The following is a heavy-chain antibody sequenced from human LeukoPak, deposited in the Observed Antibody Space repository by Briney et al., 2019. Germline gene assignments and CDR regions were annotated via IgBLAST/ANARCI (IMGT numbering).Heavy chain of an antibody. D-gene: IGHD1-26*01. J-gene: IGHJ5*02. CDR1: GGSISSYY. CDR3: ARTHAGSRGFDP. CDR2: IYYSGST. Sequence: SETLSLTCTVSGGSISSYYWSWLRQPPGKGLEWIGYIYYSGSTNYNPSLKSRVTISVDTSKNQFSLKLSSVTAADTAVYYCARTHAGSRGFDPWGQGTLVTVSS. V-gene: IGHV4-59*08.